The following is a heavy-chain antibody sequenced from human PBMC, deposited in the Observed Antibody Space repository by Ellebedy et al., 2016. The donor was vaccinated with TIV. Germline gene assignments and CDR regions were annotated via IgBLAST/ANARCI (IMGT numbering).Heavy chain of an antibody. CDR2: MNGDGNER. CDR1: GFTFSTSC. J-gene: IGHJ4*02. Sequence: ESLKISCAVPGFTFSTSCMSWVRQAPGQGLEWVANMNGDGNERYYVDSVEGRFTISRDNTRNSLYLQMNSLRADDTAVYYCTKDGSGTMNFWGQGTLVTVSS. CDR3: TKDGSGTMNF. V-gene: IGHV3-7*01. D-gene: IGHD1-1*01.